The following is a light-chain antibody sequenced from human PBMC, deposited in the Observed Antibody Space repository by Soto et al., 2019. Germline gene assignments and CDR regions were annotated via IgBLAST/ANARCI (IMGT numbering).Light chain of an antibody. CDR2: EVS. Sequence: QSALIQPPSASGSPGQSVTISCTGTSSDVGGYNYVSWYQQHPGKAPKLMIYEVSKRPSGVPDRFSGSKSGNTASLTVSGLQAEDEADYYCSSYAGSNNFVFGGGTKVTVL. V-gene: IGLV2-8*01. CDR3: SSYAGSNNFV. J-gene: IGLJ2*01. CDR1: SSDVGGYNY.